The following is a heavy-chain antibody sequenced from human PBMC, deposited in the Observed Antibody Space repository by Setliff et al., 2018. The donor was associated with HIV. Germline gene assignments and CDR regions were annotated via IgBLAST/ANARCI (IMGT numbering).Heavy chain of an antibody. CDR2: IHTSGST. J-gene: IGHJ5*02. CDR1: SDSISSGSYY. D-gene: IGHD3-22*01. CDR3: ARGRYYYDSSTYPNWFDP. Sequence: TLSLTCSVSSDSISSGSYYWSWIRLPAGKGLEWIGQIHTSGSTNYNPSLKSRVIISVDTSKNQLSLKLSSMTAADTAMYYCARGRYYYDSSTYPNWFDPWGQGTLVTVSS. V-gene: IGHV4-61*09.